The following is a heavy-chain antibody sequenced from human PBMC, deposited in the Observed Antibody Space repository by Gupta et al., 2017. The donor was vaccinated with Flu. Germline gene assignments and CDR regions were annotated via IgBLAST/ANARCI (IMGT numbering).Heavy chain of an antibody. J-gene: IGHJ6*02. Sequence: AMSWVRQVPGKGLEWISGISASGSRTYYADSVKGRFTISRDTSKNTLYLQMNSLRADETAIYYCAKNRVAGAISYYYGLDVWGQGTTVTVSS. CDR1: A. CDR3: AKNRVAGAISYYYGLDV. D-gene: IGHD1-26*01. V-gene: IGHV3-23*01. CDR2: ISASGSRT.